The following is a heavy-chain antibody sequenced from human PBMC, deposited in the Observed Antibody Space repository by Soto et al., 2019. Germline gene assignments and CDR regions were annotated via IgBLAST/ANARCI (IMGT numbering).Heavy chain of an antibody. CDR2: IYPGDSDP. V-gene: IGHV5-51*01. D-gene: IGHD3-10*01. Sequence: PGESLKISCKGPGYSFAGYWIDWVRQMPGKGLDWMGVIYPGDSDPRYSPSFHGQVTISADKSISTAYLQWSSLKASDTAMYFCARLPGVRGVFDGFNVWGQGTMVTVSS. CDR1: GYSFAGYW. J-gene: IGHJ3*01. CDR3: ARLPGVRGVFDGFNV.